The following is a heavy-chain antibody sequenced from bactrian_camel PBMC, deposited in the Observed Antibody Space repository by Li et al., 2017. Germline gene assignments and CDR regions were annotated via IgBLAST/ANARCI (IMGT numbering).Heavy chain of an antibody. J-gene: IGHJ4*01. V-gene: IGHV3S55*01. CDR1: GYPHRCFC. D-gene: IGHD6*01. Sequence: HVQLVESGGGSVQAGGSLNLSCEVSGYPHRCFCMGWFRQAPGKERDWVATDNGVGTTYYGDSVKGRFAISRDNAKNTVYLQMNSLEPEDTAMYVCKTTQEVYGSTWCRGNYWGQGTQVTVS. CDR3: KTTQEVYGSTWCRGNY. CDR2: DNGVGTT.